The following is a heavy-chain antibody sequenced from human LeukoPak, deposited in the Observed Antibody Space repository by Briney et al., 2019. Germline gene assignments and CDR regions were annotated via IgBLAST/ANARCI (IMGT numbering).Heavy chain of an antibody. CDR2: IYYSGTT. D-gene: IGHD5-12*01. J-gene: IGHJ4*02. Sequence: SETLSLTCTVSGGSITSSSFYWGWIRQPPGKGLEWIGSIYYSGTTYYNPSLKSRVTISMDMSKNQFSLKMSSVTAADTAVYYCARHGKGGYTGYDQDSTYDYWGQGTLVTVSS. V-gene: IGHV4-39*01. CDR3: ARHGKGGYTGYDQDSTYDY. CDR1: GGSITSSSFY.